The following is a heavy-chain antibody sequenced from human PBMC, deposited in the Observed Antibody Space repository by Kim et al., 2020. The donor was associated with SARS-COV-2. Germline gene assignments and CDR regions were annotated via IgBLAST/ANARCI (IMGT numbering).Heavy chain of an antibody. J-gene: IGHJ4*02. V-gene: IGHV3-48*03. CDR2: ISTSGSTI. D-gene: IGHD3-3*01. CDR3: ARSRTTFWSGYYTGLDY. CDR1: GFTFSSYE. Sequence: GGSLRLFCAAAGFTFSSYEFNWVRQAPGKGLEWVSYISTSGSTIYYADSVKGRFIISKDNAKNSLYLQMNSLRGEDTAVYYCARSRTTFWSGYYTGLDYWGQGALVTVSS.